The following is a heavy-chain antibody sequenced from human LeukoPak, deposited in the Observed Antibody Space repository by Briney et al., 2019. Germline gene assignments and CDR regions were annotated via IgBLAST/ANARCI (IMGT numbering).Heavy chain of an antibody. CDR3: ARGEDYDSSGSRY. CDR2: ISSSSSYI. CDR1: GFTFSAYA. J-gene: IGHJ4*02. V-gene: IGHV3-21*01. D-gene: IGHD3-22*01. Sequence: GGSLRLSCEASGFTFSAYAMTWVRQAPGKGLEWVSSISSSSSYIYYADSVKGRFTISRDNAKNSLYLQMNSLRAEDTAVYYCARGEDYDSSGSRYWGQGTLVTVSS.